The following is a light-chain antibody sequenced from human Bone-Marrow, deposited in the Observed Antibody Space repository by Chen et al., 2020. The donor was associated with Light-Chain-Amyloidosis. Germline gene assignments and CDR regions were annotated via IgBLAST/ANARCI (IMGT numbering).Light chain of an antibody. CDR3: QSSDSSGTYEVI. J-gene: IGLJ2*01. CDR2: RDT. CDR1: DLPTKY. Sequence: SYELTQPPSVSVSPGQTARITCSGDDLPTKYAYWYQQKPGQAPVLVIHRDTERHAGISERFSGSSSGKRATLTISGVQAEDEADYHCQSSDSSGTYEVIFGGGTKLTVL. V-gene: IGLV3-25*03.